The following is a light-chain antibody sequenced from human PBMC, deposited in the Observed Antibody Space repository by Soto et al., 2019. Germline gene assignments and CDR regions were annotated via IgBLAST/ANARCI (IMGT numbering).Light chain of an antibody. J-gene: IGKJ1*01. CDR3: QQYDSSPSWT. V-gene: IGKV3-20*01. CDR2: GPS. CDR1: QSVSNNF. Sequence: EIVLTQSPGTLSLSPGERATLSCRASQSVSNNFLAWYQHRPGQAPRLLIYGPSTRATDIPDRFSGSGSGTALTLTISSLEHEDFVVYYCQQYDSSPSWTFGQGTKVEIK.